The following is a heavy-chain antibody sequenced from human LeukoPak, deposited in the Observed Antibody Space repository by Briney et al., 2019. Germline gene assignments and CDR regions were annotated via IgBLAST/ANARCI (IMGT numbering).Heavy chain of an antibody. V-gene: IGHV4-34*01. CDR1: GGPFVGYY. J-gene: IGHJ4*02. CDR2: ITHSGGG. Sequence: SETLSLTCTVPGGPFVGYYWTWIRQPPGKGLEWIGEITHSGGGNYNPSLKSRVTISVDSSQNRFSLKVLSVTAADTAVYYCARRAGAPDFDVWGLGTLVSVSS. D-gene: IGHD3-10*01. CDR3: ARRAGAPDFDV.